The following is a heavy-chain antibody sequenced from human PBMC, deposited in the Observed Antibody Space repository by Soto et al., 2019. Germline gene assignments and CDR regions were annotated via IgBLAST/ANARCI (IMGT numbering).Heavy chain of an antibody. CDR1: GFTFSSYA. J-gene: IGHJ4*02. V-gene: IGHV3-23*01. CDR2: ISGSGGST. CDR3: AKGGRWLQFSAVLFDY. D-gene: IGHD5-12*01. Sequence: PVGSLRLSCAASGFTFSSYAMSWVRQAPGKGLEWVSAISGSGGSTYYADSVKGRFTISRDNSKNTLYLQMNSLRAEDTAVYYCAKGGRWLQFSAVLFDYWGQGTLVTVSS.